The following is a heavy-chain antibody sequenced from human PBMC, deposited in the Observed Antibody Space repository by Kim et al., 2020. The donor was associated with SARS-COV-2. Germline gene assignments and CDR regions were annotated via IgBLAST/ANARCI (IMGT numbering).Heavy chain of an antibody. J-gene: IGHJ5*02. CDR3: ARVTSGSYKWFDP. D-gene: IGHD3-10*01. Sequence: YNPSLKSRVTLSVDTSRNQFSLKLSSVTAADTALYYCARVTSGSYKWFDPWGQGTLVTVSS. V-gene: IGHV4-31*02.